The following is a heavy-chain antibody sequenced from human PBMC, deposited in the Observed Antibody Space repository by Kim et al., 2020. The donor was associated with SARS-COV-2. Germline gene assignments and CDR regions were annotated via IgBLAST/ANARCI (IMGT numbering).Heavy chain of an antibody. CDR2: IYYSGKT. D-gene: IGHD2-8*02. J-gene: IGHJ4*02. CDR3: AGQLGGCWWAFDR. Sequence: SETLSLTCTVSGGSISITNYYWGWIRQPPGKGLEWIASIYYSGKTYYNPSLKSRITISVDTSKNQFSLKLSSVTAADTAVYFCAGQLGGCWWAFDRWGLGSLVPVSS. V-gene: IGHV4-39*01. CDR1: GGSISITNYY.